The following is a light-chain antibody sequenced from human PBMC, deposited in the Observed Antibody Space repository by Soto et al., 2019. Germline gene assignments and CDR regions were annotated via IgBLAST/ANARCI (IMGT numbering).Light chain of an antibody. V-gene: IGKV3-11*01. CDR2: DAS. Sequence: EVVLTQSPATLSLSPGEGATLSCRASQSVSNYLAWCQQRPGQAPRLLIYDASSRATGIPARFSGSGSGTDFTLTITSLEPEDFAVYYCQQRSNWIFTFGPGTIVDIK. CDR3: QQRSNWIFT. J-gene: IGKJ3*01. CDR1: QSVSNY.